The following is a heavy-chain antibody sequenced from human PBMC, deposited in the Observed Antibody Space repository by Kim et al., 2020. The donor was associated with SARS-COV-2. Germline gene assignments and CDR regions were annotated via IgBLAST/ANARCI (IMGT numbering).Heavy chain of an antibody. Sequence: GSNKYYADSVKGRFAISIDNSKNTLYLQMNSLRAEDTAVYYCARDEVADYWGQGTLVTVSS. CDR2: GSNK. D-gene: IGHD5-12*01. CDR3: ARDEVADY. J-gene: IGHJ4*02. V-gene: IGHV3-30*09.